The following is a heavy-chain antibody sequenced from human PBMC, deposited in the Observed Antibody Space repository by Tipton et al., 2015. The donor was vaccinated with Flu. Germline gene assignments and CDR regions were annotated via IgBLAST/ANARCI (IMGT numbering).Heavy chain of an antibody. CDR2: IYYSGST. CDR1: GGSISGYY. D-gene: IGHD4-23*01. CDR3: ATEYRGGGNRYYFYY. V-gene: IGHV4-59*01. Sequence: TLSLTCTVSGGSISGYYWTWIRQPPGKGLEWIGYIYYSGSTNYNPSLKSRVTISVDTSKNQFSLKLSSVTAADTAVYYCATEYRGGGNRYYFYYWGQGTLVTVSS. J-gene: IGHJ4*02.